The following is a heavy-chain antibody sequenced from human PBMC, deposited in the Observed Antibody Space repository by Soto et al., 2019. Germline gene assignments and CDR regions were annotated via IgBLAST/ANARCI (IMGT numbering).Heavy chain of an antibody. D-gene: IGHD6-6*01. CDR2: TYYRSKWYS. J-gene: IGHJ4*02. CDR1: GDSVSSNSAA. Sequence: QVQLQQSGPGLLKPSQTLSLTCAISGDSVSSNSAAWNWIRQSPSRGLEWLGRTYYRSKWYSDYAGSVKSLITINSDTSQNQFSLHLNSVAPQDTAVYYCARGPSPLAYWGRGTVVTVSS. V-gene: IGHV6-1*01. CDR3: ARGPSPLAY.